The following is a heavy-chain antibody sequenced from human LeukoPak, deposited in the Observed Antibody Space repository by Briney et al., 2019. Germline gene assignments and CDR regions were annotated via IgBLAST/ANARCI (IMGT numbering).Heavy chain of an antibody. Sequence: GGXXXSYXXSWIRQPPGKGLEXXGYIYYSGSTNYNPSLKSRVTISVDTSKNQFSLKLSSVTAADTAVYYCARVGVGATALFDYWGQGTLVTVSS. CDR3: ARVGVGATALFDY. CDR2: IYYSGST. V-gene: IGHV4-59*01. J-gene: IGHJ4*02. D-gene: IGHD1-26*01. CDR1: GGXXXSYX.